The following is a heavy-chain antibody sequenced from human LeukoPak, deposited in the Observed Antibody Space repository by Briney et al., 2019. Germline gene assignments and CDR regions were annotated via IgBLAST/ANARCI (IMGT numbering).Heavy chain of an antibody. Sequence: GGSLRLSCAASGFIFSSYEMNWVRQAPGKGLEWVSYISSGGGTIYYADSVKGRFTVSRDTGKYSLYLQMNSLRAEDTAVYYCASLPSSGWYVSGNDFWGQGTLVTVSS. CDR1: GFIFSSYE. D-gene: IGHD6-19*01. CDR2: ISSGGGTI. CDR3: ASLPSSGWYVSGNDF. J-gene: IGHJ4*02. V-gene: IGHV3-48*03.